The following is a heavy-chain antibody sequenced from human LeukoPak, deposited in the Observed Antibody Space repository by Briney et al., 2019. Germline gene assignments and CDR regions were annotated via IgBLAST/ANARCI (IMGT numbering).Heavy chain of an antibody. CDR3: AADILTGYYSFDY. V-gene: IGHV1-2*02. Sequence: ASVKVSCKASGYTFTGYYMHWVRQAPGQGLEWMGWINPNSGGTNYAQKFQGRVTMTRDTSISTAYMELSRLRSDDTAVYYCAADILTGYYSFDYWGQGTLVTVPS. CDR1: GYTFTGYY. J-gene: IGHJ4*02. CDR2: INPNSGGT. D-gene: IGHD3-9*01.